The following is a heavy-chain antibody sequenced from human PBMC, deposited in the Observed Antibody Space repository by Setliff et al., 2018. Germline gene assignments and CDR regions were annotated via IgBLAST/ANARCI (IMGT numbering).Heavy chain of an antibody. CDR1: GASIRNFY. Sequence: SETLSLTCNVSGASIRNFYWTWIRQPPGKGLEWIGYVHFTGSTNYNPSLKSRVTMSVDVSKSQFSLRLSSVTAADTAVYYCARKVEQWLTPHFDYWGQGALVTV. D-gene: IGHD6-19*01. CDR2: VHFTGST. CDR3: ARKVEQWLTPHFDY. V-gene: IGHV4-59*01. J-gene: IGHJ4*02.